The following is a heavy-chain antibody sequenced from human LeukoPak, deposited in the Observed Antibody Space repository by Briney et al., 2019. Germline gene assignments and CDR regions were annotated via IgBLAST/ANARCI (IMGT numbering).Heavy chain of an antibody. CDR1: GYSFTSYW. Sequence: GESLKISCKGSGYSFTSYWIGWVRQMPGKGLEWMGIIYPGDSDTRYSPSFQGQVTISADKSISTAYLQWSSLKASDTAMYYCARPNYDSSGYLSYSFDYWGQGNLVTVSS. CDR3: ARPNYDSSGYLSYSFDY. CDR2: IYPGDSDT. J-gene: IGHJ4*02. D-gene: IGHD3-22*01. V-gene: IGHV5-51*01.